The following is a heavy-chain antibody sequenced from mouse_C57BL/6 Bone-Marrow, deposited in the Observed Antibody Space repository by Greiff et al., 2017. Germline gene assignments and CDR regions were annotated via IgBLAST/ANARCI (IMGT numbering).Heavy chain of an antibody. D-gene: IGHD2-2*01. Sequence: QVQLQQSGAELVKPGASVKISCKASGYAFSSYWMNWVKQRPGKGLEWIGQIYPGDGDTNYNGKFKGKATLTADKSSSTAYMQLCSLTSEDSAVYFCGRLVTTHYYARDYWGQGTSVTVSS. CDR3: GRLVTTHYYARDY. J-gene: IGHJ4*01. CDR2: IYPGDGDT. CDR1: GYAFSSYW. V-gene: IGHV1-80*01.